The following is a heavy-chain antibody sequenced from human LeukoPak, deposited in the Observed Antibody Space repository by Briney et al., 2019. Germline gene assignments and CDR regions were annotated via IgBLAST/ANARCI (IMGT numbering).Heavy chain of an antibody. Sequence: GGSLRLSCAASGFTFSNYAMSWVRQAPGKGLEWVSAISGSGGSTYYADSVKGRFTISRDNSKNTLYLQMNSLRAEDTAVYYCAKRDGEWTRGYWGQGTLVTVSS. CDR1: GFTFSNYA. CDR2: ISGSGGST. V-gene: IGHV3-23*01. J-gene: IGHJ4*02. CDR3: AKRDGEWTRGY. D-gene: IGHD2-8*01.